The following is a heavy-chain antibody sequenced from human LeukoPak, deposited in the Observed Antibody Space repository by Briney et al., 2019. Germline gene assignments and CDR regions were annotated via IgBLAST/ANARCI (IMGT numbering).Heavy chain of an antibody. V-gene: IGHV3-23*01. D-gene: IGHD2-21*02. CDR2: IGSSGGDT. Sequence: GGSLRFSCAASGFTFRNYAMTWVRQAPGKGLEWVSAIGSSGGDTFYANSVKGRFTISRDNSKNTLYLQMNSLEVEDTAIYYCARDWARCGAGCYSRADAFDIWGQGTMVTVSS. CDR1: GFTFRNYA. J-gene: IGHJ3*02. CDR3: ARDWARCGAGCYSRADAFDI.